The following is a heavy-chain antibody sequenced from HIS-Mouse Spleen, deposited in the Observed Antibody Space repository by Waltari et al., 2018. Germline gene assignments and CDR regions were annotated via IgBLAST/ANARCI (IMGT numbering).Heavy chain of an antibody. CDR3: AREIPYSSSWYDWYFDL. CDR2: IYYSGST. D-gene: IGHD6-13*01. V-gene: IGHV4-39*07. Sequence: QLQLQESGPGLVTPSETLSLTCTVSGGSTSSTSYYWRWIRQPPGKGLEWIGSIYYSGSTYYNPSLKSRVTISVDTSKNQFSLKLSSVTAADTAVYYCAREIPYSSSWYDWYFDLWGRGTLVTVSS. J-gene: IGHJ2*01. CDR1: GGSTSSTSYY.